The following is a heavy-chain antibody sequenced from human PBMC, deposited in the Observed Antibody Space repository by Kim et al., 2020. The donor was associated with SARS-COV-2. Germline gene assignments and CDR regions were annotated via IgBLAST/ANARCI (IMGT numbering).Heavy chain of an antibody. D-gene: IGHD3-10*01. CDR2: ISGSGGST. CDR1: GFTFSSYA. J-gene: IGHJ6*02. Sequence: GGSLRLSCAASGFTFSSYAMSWVRQAPGKGLEWVSAISGSGGSTYYADSVKGRFTISRDNSKNTLYLQMNSLRAEDTAVYYCAKTGYYYGSGSYKTWGQGTTVTVSS. CDR3: AKTGYYYGSGSYKT. V-gene: IGHV3-23*01.